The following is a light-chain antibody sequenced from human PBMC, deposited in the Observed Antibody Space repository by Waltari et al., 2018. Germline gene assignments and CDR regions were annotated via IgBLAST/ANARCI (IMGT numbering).Light chain of an antibody. Sequence: DIQMTQPPSSLSASVGDRVTITCRASQSIASYLNWYQQKPGKAPKLILYAASSLQSGVPSRFSCSASWTHFTLTISSLQPEDFATYHCQQTYSPPASTFGGETKVEFK. J-gene: IGKJ4*02. CDR3: QQTYSPPAST. CDR1: QSIASY. V-gene: IGKV1-39*01. CDR2: AAS.